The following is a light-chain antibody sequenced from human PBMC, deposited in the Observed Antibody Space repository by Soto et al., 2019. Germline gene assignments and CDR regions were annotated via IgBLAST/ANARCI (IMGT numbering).Light chain of an antibody. V-gene: IGLV2-14*01. J-gene: IGLJ2*01. CDR2: DVS. CDR1: ISDVVGYSF. CDR3: SSYTSSNTLV. Sequence: QSVLTQPASVSGAPGQSITVSCTGTISDVVGYSFVSGYQQHPGKAPKLMIYDVSNRPSVISSRFSGSKSGNTASLTISGLQAEDEADYYCSSYTSSNTLVCGGGTKRTVL.